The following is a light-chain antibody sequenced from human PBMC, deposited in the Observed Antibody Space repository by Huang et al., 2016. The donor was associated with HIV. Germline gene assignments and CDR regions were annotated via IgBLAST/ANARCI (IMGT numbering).Light chain of an antibody. CDR1: QSVYSSSTRKEY. J-gene: IGKJ1*01. V-gene: IGKV4-1*01. Sequence: DIIMTQSPDSLAVSLGERATLNCRSSQSVYSSSTRKEYMAWFQKTPGQPPRLLLFWASTREAGVPDRFSGSGSGTHFTLTIANLEAEDAAIYYCQQYYSSPQTFGQGTRVEVK. CDR2: WAS. CDR3: QQYYSSPQT.